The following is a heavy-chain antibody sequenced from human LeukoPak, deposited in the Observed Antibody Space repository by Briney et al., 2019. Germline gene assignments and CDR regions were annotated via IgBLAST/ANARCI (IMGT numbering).Heavy chain of an antibody. CDR1: GGSFSGYY. D-gene: IGHD6-19*01. CDR3: ASLAVAGTG. J-gene: IGHJ4*02. V-gene: IGHV4-34*01. Sequence: SETLSLTCAVYGGSFSGYYWSWIRQPPGKGLEWIGEINHSGSTNYNPSLKGRVTISVDTSKNQFSLKLSSVTAADTAVYYCASLAVAGTGWGQGTLVTVSS. CDR2: INHSGST.